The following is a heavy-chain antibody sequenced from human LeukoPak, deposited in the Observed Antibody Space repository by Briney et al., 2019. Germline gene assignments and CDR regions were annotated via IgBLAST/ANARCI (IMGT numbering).Heavy chain of an antibody. V-gene: IGHV1-69*13. J-gene: IGHJ6*03. CDR1: GGTFSSYA. CDR2: IIPIFGTA. D-gene: IGHD6-19*01. Sequence: SVKVSCKASGGTFSSYAISWVRQAPGQGLEWMGGIIPIFGTANYAQKFQGRVTITADESTSTAYMELSSLRSEDTTVYYCASRISGIAVPLSYYYYMDFWVKGTTVTVSS. CDR3: ASRISGIAVPLSYYYYMDF.